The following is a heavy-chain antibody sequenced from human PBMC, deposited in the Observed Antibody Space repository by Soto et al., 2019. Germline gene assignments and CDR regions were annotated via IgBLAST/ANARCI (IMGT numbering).Heavy chain of an antibody. Sequence: SETLSLTCAVSGGSIFSGGYSWSWIRQPPGKGLEWIGYIYSGTTHYNPSLESRVTIAMDRSKNQVSLSLKSVTAADTAVYYCAREDSGAFFDFWGQGTLVTVSS. J-gene: IGHJ4*02. CDR1: GGSIFSGGYS. CDR3: AREDSGAFFDF. CDR2: IYSGTT. D-gene: IGHD2-15*01. V-gene: IGHV4-30-2*01.